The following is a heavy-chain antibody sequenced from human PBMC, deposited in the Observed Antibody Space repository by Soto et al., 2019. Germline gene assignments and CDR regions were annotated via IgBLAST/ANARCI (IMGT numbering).Heavy chain of an antibody. Sequence: QVQLVQSGAEVKKPGSSVKVSCKASGGNFNNYAISWVRQAPAQGLQWMGGIIPIIDTTHYAQKLQGRVTISADRGRTTVYMELTGLTSDESATYFCAREPRDGDAFRLWGQGTGVTASS. J-gene: IGHJ3*01. CDR2: IIPIIDTT. CDR1: GGNFNNYA. V-gene: IGHV1-69*06. D-gene: IGHD2-21*01. CDR3: AREPRDGDAFRL.